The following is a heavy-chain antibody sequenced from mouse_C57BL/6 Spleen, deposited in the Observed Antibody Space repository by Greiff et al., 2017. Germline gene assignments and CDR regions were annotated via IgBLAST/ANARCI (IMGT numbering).Heavy chain of an antibody. Sequence: VQLQQSGAELVRPGASVKLSCTASGFNIKDDYMHWVKQRPEQGLEWIGWIDPENGDTEYASKFQGKATITADTSSNTAYLQLSSLTSEDTAVYYCTTCTTVVATPFAYWGQGTLVTVSA. CDR3: TTCTTVVATPFAY. CDR2: IDPENGDT. V-gene: IGHV14-4*01. D-gene: IGHD1-1*01. CDR1: GFNIKDDY. J-gene: IGHJ3*01.